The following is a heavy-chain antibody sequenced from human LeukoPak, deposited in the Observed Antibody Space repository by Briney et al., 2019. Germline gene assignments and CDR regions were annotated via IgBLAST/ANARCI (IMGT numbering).Heavy chain of an antibody. Sequence: LSLTCTVSGGSISSGGYYWSWVRQAPGKGLKWVSAISGSGGSTTYADSVKGRFTISRDNAKNTLYLQMNSLRAEDTAVYYCGRGFSIVPAGIPDYWGLGTLVTVSS. V-gene: IGHV3-23*01. CDR3: GRGFSIVPAGIPDY. J-gene: IGHJ4*02. D-gene: IGHD2-2*02. CDR2: ISGSGGST. CDR1: GGSISSGGYY.